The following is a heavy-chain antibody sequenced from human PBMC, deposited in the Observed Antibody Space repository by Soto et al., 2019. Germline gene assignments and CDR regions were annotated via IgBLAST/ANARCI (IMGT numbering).Heavy chain of an antibody. V-gene: IGHV1-2*02. CDR2: INPNSGGT. Sequence: QVQLVQSGAEVKKPRASVKVSCKASGYTFTGYYMHWVRQAPGQGLEWMGWINPNSGGTNYAQKFQGRVTMTRDTSISTAYMELSRLRSDDTAVYYCARVKAAAGTNYYYYGMDVWGQGTTVTVSS. D-gene: IGHD6-13*01. J-gene: IGHJ6*02. CDR1: GYTFTGYY. CDR3: ARVKAAAGTNYYYYGMDV.